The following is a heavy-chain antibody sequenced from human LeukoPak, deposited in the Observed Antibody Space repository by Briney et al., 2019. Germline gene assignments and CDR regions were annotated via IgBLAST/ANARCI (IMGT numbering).Heavy chain of an antibody. CDR3: ARGKFGGGDY. CDR2: INPSGGST. D-gene: IGHD3-10*01. V-gene: IGHV1-46*01. Sequence: GASVKVSCKASGYTFTTYYMHWVRQGSGQGLEWMGMINPSGGSTAYAQKFQGRVTMTRDTSTSTAYMDLSSLRSEDTAVYYCARGKFGGGDYWGQGTLVTVSS. CDR1: GYTFTTYY. J-gene: IGHJ4*02.